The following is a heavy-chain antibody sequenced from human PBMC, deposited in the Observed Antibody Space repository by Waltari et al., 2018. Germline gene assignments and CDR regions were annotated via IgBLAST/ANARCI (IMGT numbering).Heavy chain of an antibody. CDR2: INAGNGNT. CDR3: AVYDFWSGYSLTGSDY. J-gene: IGHJ4*02. CDR1: GYTFTSYA. D-gene: IGHD3-3*01. V-gene: IGHV1-3*01. Sequence: QVQLVQSGAEVKKPGASVKVSCKASGYTFTSYAMHWVRQAPGQRLEWMGWINAGNGNTKYSQKFQGRVTITRDTSASTAYMELSSLRSEDTAVYYCAVYDFWSGYSLTGSDYWGQGTLVTVSS.